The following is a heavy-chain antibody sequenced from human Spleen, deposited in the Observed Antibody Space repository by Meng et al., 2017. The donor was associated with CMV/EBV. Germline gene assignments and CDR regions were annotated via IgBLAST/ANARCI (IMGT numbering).Heavy chain of an antibody. CDR3: ARGPHPSRRSSSGSYYYGMDV. CDR1: GGSFSGYY. Sequence: ESLKISCTGYGGSFSGYYWSWLRQPPGKGLEWIGEINHRGSTNYNPSLKSRVSISVDTSKKQFSLKLSSLSDADTAVYYCARGPHPSRRSSSGSYYYGMDVWGQGTTVTVSS. V-gene: IGHV4-34*01. CDR2: INHRGST. D-gene: IGHD6-6*01. J-gene: IGHJ6*02.